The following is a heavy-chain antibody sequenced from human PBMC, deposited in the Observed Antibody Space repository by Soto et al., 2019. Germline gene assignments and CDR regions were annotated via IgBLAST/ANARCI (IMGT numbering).Heavy chain of an antibody. J-gene: IGHJ5*02. Sequence: QVQLVESGGGVVQPGRSLRLSCAASGFTLSSYAMHWVRQAPGKGLEWVEVISYDGSNKYYADSVKGRFTISRDNSKNTLYLQMNSQRAEDTAVYYCARDSRGRGFDPWGQGTLVTVSS. V-gene: IGHV3-30-3*01. D-gene: IGHD3-16*01. CDR2: ISYDGSNK. CDR3: ARDSRGRGFDP. CDR1: GFTLSSYA.